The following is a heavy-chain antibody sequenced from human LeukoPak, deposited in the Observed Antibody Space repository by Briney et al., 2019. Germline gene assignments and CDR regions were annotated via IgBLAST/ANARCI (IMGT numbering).Heavy chain of an antibody. CDR2: ISGSGGST. Sequence: GGSLRLSCAASGFTFSSYAMSWVRQAPGKGLEWVSAISGSGGSTYYADSVKGRFTISRDNSKNTLYLQMNSLRAEDTAVYYCAKVSGYDQKYYYYYMDVWGKGTTVTVSS. D-gene: IGHD5-12*01. J-gene: IGHJ6*03. CDR1: GFTFSSYA. V-gene: IGHV3-23*01. CDR3: AKVSGYDQKYYYYYMDV.